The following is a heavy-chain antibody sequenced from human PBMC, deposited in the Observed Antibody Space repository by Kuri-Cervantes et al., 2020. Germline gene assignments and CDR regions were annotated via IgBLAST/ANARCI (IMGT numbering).Heavy chain of an antibody. D-gene: IGHD3-3*01. CDR3: AKVRRITIFGVVTAFDY. J-gene: IGHJ4*02. CDR2: IYSGGST. Sequence: GGSLRLSCAASGFTFSSYWMSWVRQAPGKGLEWVSVIYSGGSTYYADSVKGRFTISRDNSKNTLYLQMNSLRAEDTAVYYCAKVRRITIFGVVTAFDYWGQGTLVTVSS. V-gene: IGHV3-23*03. CDR1: GFTFSSYW.